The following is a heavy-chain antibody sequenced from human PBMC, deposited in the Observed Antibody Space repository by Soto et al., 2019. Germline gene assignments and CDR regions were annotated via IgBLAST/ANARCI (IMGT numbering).Heavy chain of an antibody. V-gene: IGHV3-30*18. D-gene: IGHD3-3*01. CDR2: ISHDGNSH. J-gene: IGHJ4*02. CDR3: AKDHDFWSGYYTGSDY. Sequence: GGSLRLSCEGSGFSFSNYGIHWVRQAPGKGLEWVAVISHDGNSHHLADSVRGRFTISRDNSKSTLYLQLDRLSGEDTAVYYCAKDHDFWSGYYTGSDYWGQGTLVTVSS. CDR1: GFSFSNYG.